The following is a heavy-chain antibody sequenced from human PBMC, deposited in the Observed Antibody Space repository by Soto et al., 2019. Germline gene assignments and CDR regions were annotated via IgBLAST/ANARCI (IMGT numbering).Heavy chain of an antibody. V-gene: IGHV3-15*07. J-gene: IGHJ6*02. D-gene: IGHD3-22*01. CDR1: GFTFSNAW. CDR2: IKSKTDGGTT. CDR3: TTDPMYYYDREGMDV. Sequence: GGSLRLSCAASGFTFSNAWMNWVRQAPGKGLEWVGRIKSKTDGGTTDYAAPVKGRFTISRDDSKNTLYLQMNSLKTEDTAVYYCTTDPMYYYDREGMDVWGQGTTVTVSS.